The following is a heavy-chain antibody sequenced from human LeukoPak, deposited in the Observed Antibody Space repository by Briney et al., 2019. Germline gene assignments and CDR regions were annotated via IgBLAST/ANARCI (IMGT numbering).Heavy chain of an antibody. J-gene: IGHJ4*02. V-gene: IGHV1-2*02. CDR1: GYTFTAYY. CDR3: ARADWNYANY. CDR2: INPNSGGT. Sequence: ASVKVSCKASGYTFTAYYIHWARQAPGQGLEWMGWINPNSGGTSYAQKFQGKVTMARDTSISTAYMELSSLRSDDTAVYYCARADWNYANYWGQGTLVTVSS. D-gene: IGHD1-7*01.